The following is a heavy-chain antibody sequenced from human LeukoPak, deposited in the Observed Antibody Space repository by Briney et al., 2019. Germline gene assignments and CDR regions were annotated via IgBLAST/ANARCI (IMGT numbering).Heavy chain of an antibody. V-gene: IGHV4-34*01. J-gene: IGHJ4*02. D-gene: IGHD2-8*02. Sequence: SETLSLTCAVYGGSFSGYYWSWIRQPPGKGLEWIGEINHSGSTNYNPSLKSRVTISVDTSKNQFSLKLSSVTAADTAVYYCARGLVPIDYWGQGTLVTVSS. CDR1: GGSFSGYY. CDR2: INHSGST. CDR3: ARGLVPIDY.